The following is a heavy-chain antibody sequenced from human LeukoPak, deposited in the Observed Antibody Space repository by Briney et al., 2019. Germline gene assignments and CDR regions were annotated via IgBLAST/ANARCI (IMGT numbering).Heavy chain of an antibody. Sequence: PGGSLRLSCAASGFTFSSYAMSWVRQAPGKGLEWVSTIRGGGDTTYYADSVKGRFTISRDNSNNALYLQMNSLRGDDTAVYYCAKRTDVLTGYYNAWGLGTLVTVSS. J-gene: IGHJ5*02. V-gene: IGHV3-23*01. CDR1: GFTFSSYA. D-gene: IGHD3-9*01. CDR3: AKRTDVLTGYYNA. CDR2: IRGGGDTT.